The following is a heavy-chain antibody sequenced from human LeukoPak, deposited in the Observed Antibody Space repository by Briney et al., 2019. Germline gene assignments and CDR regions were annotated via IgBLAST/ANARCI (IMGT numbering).Heavy chain of an antibody. J-gene: IGHJ4*02. Sequence: GGSLRLSCAASGFTFSSYAMHWVRQAPGKGLEYVSAISSNGGSTYYANSVKGRFTISRDNSKNTLYLQMNSLRAEDTAVYYCARDRDGPLVNWGQGTLVTVSS. CDR3: ARDRDGPLVN. CDR1: GFTFSSYA. V-gene: IGHV3-64*01. CDR2: ISSNGGST. D-gene: IGHD2-21*01.